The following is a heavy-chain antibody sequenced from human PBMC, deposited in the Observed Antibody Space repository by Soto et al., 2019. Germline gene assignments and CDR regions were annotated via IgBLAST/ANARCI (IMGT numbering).Heavy chain of an antibody. D-gene: IGHD2-2*01. Sequence: ASVKVSCKTSGYTFTNYDINWVRQAAGQGLEWMGWINPDSDNTGYAQKFQGRVTMTRDTSISTAYMELNSLRSEDTAVYYCARGRRYCTPTRCYPPALFPYGREVWSQGTTVT. CDR2: INPDSDNT. CDR3: ARGRRYCTPTRCYPPALFPYGREV. V-gene: IGHV1-8*01. CDR1: GYTFTNYD. J-gene: IGHJ6*02.